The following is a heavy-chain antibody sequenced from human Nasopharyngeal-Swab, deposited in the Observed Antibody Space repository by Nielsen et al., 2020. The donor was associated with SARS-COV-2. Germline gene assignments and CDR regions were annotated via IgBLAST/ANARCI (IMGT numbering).Heavy chain of an antibody. CDR3: ARSQYCSGGSCYSGNWFDP. Sequence: WVRQAPGQGLEWVGGIVPIFGTTDYAQHFQGRVTITADESTSTVYMELSSLRSDDTAVYYCARSQYCSGGSCYSGNWFDPWGQGTLVTDSS. V-gene: IGHV1-69*01. D-gene: IGHD2-15*01. J-gene: IGHJ5*02. CDR2: IVPIFGTT.